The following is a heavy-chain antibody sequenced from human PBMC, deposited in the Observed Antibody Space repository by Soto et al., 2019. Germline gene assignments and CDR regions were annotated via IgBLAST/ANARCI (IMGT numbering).Heavy chain of an antibody. CDR2: ISAYKGNT. D-gene: IGHD6-19*01. CDR3: ARDRGWYSSGWIIDY. V-gene: IGHV1-18*01. CDR1: GYTFTSYG. J-gene: IGHJ4*02. Sequence: QVQLVQSGAEVKKPGASVKVSCKASGYTFTSYGISWVRQAPGQGLEWMGWISAYKGNTNYAQKLQGRVTMATDTSTSTAYMDLRSLRSDDTAVYYCARDRGWYSSGWIIDYWGQGTLVTVCS.